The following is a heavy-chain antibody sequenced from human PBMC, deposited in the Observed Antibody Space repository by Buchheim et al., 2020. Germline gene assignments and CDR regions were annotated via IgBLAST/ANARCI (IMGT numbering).Heavy chain of an antibody. D-gene: IGHD6-13*01. J-gene: IGHJ6*02. CDR2: ISYDGSNK. V-gene: IGHV3-30*18. CDR3: AKDYATAAGIYYYYGMDV. Sequence: QVQLVESGGGVVQPGRSLRLSCAASGFTFSSYGMHWVRQAPGKGLEWVAVISYDGSNKYYADSVKGRFTISRDNSKNTPYLQMNSLRAEDTAVYYCAKDYATAAGIYYYYGMDVWGQGTT. CDR1: GFTFSSYG.